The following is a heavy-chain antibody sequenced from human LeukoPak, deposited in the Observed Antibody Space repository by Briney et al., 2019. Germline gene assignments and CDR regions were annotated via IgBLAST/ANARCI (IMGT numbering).Heavy chain of an antibody. CDR2: ISSSGSAI. CDR1: GFTFSSYE. D-gene: IGHD1-26*01. CDR3: ARVWGLGGFDP. Sequence: PGGSLRLSCAASGFTFSSYEMNWVRQAPGKGLEWVSYISSSGSAIHYADSVKGRFTISRDNAKNSLYLQMNSLRAEDTAVYYCARVWGLGGFDPWGKGTLVTVSS. J-gene: IGHJ5*02. V-gene: IGHV3-48*03.